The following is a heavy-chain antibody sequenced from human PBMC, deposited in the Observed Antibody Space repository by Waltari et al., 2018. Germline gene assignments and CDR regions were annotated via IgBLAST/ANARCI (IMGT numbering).Heavy chain of an antibody. D-gene: IGHD4-17*01. CDR1: GYSISSGYY. J-gene: IGHJ4*02. CDR3: ARGHYGDFDY. V-gene: IGHV4-38-2*01. Sequence: QVQLQESGPGLVKPSETLSLTCAVSGYSISSGYYWGWIRQPPGKGLEWIGSIYHSGSTYSNPSLKSRVTISVDTSKNQFSLKLSSVTAADTAVYYCARGHYGDFDYWGQGTLVTVSS. CDR2: IYHSGST.